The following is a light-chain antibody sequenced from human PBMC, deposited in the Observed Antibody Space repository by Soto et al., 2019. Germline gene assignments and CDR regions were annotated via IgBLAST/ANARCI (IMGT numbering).Light chain of an antibody. Sequence: DIQMTQSPSSLSASVGDRVTITCRASESIARHLNWYQQKPGKAPKVLIYAASSLQNGVPSRFXGGGSGTDFTLTISNLQPEDFATYYCQQTYSTLSITFGQGTRLEIK. CDR3: QQTYSTLSIT. CDR1: ESIARH. CDR2: AAS. J-gene: IGKJ5*01. V-gene: IGKV1-39*01.